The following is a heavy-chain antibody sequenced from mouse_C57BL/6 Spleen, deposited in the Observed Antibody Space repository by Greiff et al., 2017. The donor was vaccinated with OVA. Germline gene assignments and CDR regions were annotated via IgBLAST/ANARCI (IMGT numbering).Heavy chain of an antibody. V-gene: IGHV1-80*01. CDR3: ARSYDGYLYYYAMDY. Sequence: QVQLQQSGAELVKPGASVKISCKASGYAFSSYWMNWVKQRPGTGLEWIGQIYPGDGDTNYNGKFKGKATLTADKSSSTAYMQLSSLTSEDSAVYFCARSYDGYLYYYAMDYWGQGTSVTVSS. D-gene: IGHD2-3*01. J-gene: IGHJ4*01. CDR2: IYPGDGDT. CDR1: GYAFSSYW.